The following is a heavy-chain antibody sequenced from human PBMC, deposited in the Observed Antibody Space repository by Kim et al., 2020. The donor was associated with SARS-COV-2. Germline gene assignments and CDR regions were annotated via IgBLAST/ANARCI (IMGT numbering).Heavy chain of an antibody. CDR3: ARAGGVEEYQLLSGYYYYGMDV. CDR1: GGSISSGGYY. D-gene: IGHD2-2*01. J-gene: IGHJ6*02. Sequence: SETLSLTCTVSGGSISSGGYYWSWIRQHPGKGLEWIGYIYYSGSTYYNPSLKSRVTISVDTSKNQFSLKLSSVTAADTAVYYCARAGGVEEYQLLSGYYYYGMDVWGQGTTVTVSS. CDR2: IYYSGST. V-gene: IGHV4-31*03.